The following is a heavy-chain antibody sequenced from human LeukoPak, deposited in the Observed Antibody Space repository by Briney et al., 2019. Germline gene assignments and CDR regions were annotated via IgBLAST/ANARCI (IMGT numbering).Heavy chain of an antibody. CDR3: ARVPGEWELLWYGMDV. J-gene: IGHJ6*02. Sequence: ASVKVSCKASGGTFSSYAISWVRQAPGRGLEWMGGIIPIFGTANYAQKFQGRVTITADESTSTAYMELSSLRSEDTAVYYCARVPGEWELLWYGMDVWGQGTTVTVSS. D-gene: IGHD1-26*01. CDR1: GGTFSSYA. CDR2: IIPIFGTA. V-gene: IGHV1-69*13.